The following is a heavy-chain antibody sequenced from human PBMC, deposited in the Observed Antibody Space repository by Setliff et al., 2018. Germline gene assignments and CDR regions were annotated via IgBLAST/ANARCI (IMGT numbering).Heavy chain of an antibody. V-gene: IGHV3-48*01. D-gene: IGHD1-1*01. J-gene: IGHJ6*03. Sequence: PGGSLRLSCAPSGFTFSRYSMNWVRQAPGKGLEWVSYISGSGGSTYYADSVKGRFTISRDNSKNTLYLQMNSLRREDTAVYFCAREEVEPLSMTSYYYYMDVWGRGTTVTVSS. CDR3: AREEVEPLSMTSYYYYMDV. CDR1: GFTFSRYS. CDR2: ISGSGGST.